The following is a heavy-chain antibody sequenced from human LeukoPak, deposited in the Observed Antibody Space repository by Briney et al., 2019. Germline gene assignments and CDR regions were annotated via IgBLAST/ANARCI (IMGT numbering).Heavy chain of an antibody. CDR3: ARSSSGYYYGSPFQH. CDR2: IRYDGNNK. Sequence: GGSLRLSCAASGFTLSRYGMHWVRQAPGRGLEWVAFIRYDGNNKYYADSVKGRFTISRDNSKNTLYLQMNSLRAEDTAVYYCARSSSGYYYGSPFQHWGQGTLVTVSS. D-gene: IGHD3-22*01. J-gene: IGHJ1*01. CDR1: GFTLSRYG. V-gene: IGHV3-30*02.